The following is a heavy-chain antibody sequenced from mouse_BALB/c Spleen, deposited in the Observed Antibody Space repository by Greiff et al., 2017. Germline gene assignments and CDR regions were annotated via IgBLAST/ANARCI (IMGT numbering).Heavy chain of an antibody. D-gene: IGHD2-1*01. CDR2: ISYSGST. V-gene: IGHV3-2*02. CDR3: ARNYGNFDV. CDR1: GYSITSDYA. J-gene: IGHJ1*01. Sequence: EVQLVESGPGLVKPSQSLSLTCTVTGYSITSDYAWNWIRQFPGNKLEWMGYISYSGSTSYNPSLKSRISITRDTSKNQFFLQLNSVTTEDTATYYCARNYGNFDVWGAGTTVTVSS.